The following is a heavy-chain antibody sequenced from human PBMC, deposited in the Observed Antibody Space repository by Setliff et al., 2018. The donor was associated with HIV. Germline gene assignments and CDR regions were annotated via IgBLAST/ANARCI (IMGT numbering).Heavy chain of an antibody. CDR2: LEPEDNEI. CDR1: GYTLSELS. D-gene: IGHD3-10*01. V-gene: IGHV1-24*01. CDR3: ATGESRVYSYGPRNY. Sequence: GASVKVSCKVSGYTLSELSIHWARQAPGKGLEWMGGLEPEDNEILYAQKFQGRVTLTADTSSDTAYMELRSLESEDTGMYYCATGESRVYSYGPRNYWGQGTLVTVSS. J-gene: IGHJ4*02.